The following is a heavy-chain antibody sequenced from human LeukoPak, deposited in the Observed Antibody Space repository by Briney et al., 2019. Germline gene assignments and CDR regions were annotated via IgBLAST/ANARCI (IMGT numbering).Heavy chain of an antibody. CDR2: IYPGDSGT. V-gene: IGHV5-51*01. J-gene: IGHJ4*01. Sequence: GETLKISCMGTGYSFTSYWIGWGRQMPGKGVEWGGIIYPGDSGTRYSPSFQGQVTISADKSISTAYLQWSSLKASDTAMYYCARQGYDSSDFDYWGQGTLVTVSS. D-gene: IGHD3-22*01. CDR3: ARQGYDSSDFDY. CDR1: GYSFTSYW.